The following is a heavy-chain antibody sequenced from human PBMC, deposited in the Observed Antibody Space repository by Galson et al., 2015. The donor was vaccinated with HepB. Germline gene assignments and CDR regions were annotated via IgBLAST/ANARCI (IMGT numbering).Heavy chain of an antibody. V-gene: IGHV3-49*04. D-gene: IGHD2-15*01. J-gene: IGHJ4*02. CDR2: IRSKAYGGTT. CDR3: TVGYCSGGSCPRRSYY. Sequence: SLRLSCAASGFTFGDYAMSWVRQAPGKGLEWVGFIRSKAYGGTTEYAASVKGRFTIPRDDSKSIAYLQMNSLKTEDTAVYYCTVGYCSGGSCPRRSYYWGQGTQVTVSS. CDR1: GFTFGDYA.